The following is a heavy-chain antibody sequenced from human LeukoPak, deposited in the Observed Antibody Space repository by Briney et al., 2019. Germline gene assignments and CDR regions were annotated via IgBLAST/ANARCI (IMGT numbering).Heavy chain of an antibody. D-gene: IGHD3/OR15-3a*01. CDR2: MNPNSGVT. V-gene: IGHV1-2*02. CDR3: TGGGGTRLFGL. Sequence: ASVKVSCKPSGYTFTVNYLHWVRQAPGQGLEWVGWMNPNSGVTVYAQNFQGRVTMTRDTSISTAYMELSSLTSDDTAVYYCTGGGGTRLFGLRGQGSLVTVSS. CDR1: GYTFTVNY. J-gene: IGHJ4*02.